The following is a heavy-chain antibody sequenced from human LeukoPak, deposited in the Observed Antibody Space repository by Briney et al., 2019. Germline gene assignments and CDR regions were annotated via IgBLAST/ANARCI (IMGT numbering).Heavy chain of an antibody. CDR1: GDSITNYY. V-gene: IGHV4-59*08. CDR2: IYSSGTT. Sequence: SETLSLTCTVSGDSITNYYWSWIRQPRGKGLECIGYIYSSGTTNYNPSLKSRVTLSIDTSKNQFSLKLSSVTAADTAVYYCARLLRQTSVGPDLYYFDYWGQGTLVTVSS. J-gene: IGHJ4*02. D-gene: IGHD2-2*02. CDR3: ARLLRQTSVGPDLYYFDY.